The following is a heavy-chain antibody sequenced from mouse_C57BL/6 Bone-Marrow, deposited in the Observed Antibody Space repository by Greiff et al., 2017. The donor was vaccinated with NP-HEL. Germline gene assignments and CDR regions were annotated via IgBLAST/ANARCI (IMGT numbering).Heavy chain of an antibody. D-gene: IGHD2-5*01. CDR3: ARPAYYSNPYYAMDY. CDR1: GFTFSDYY. CDR2: ISNGGGST. V-gene: IGHV5-12*01. J-gene: IGHJ4*01. Sequence: EVKLMESGGGLVQPGGSLKLSCAASGFTFSDYYMYWVRQTPEKRLEWVAYISNGGGSTYYPDTVKGRFTISRDNAKNTLYLQMSRLKSEDTAMYYCARPAYYSNPYYAMDYWGQGTSVTVSS.